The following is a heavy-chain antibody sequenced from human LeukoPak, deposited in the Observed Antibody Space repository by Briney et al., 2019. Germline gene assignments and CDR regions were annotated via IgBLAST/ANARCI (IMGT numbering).Heavy chain of an antibody. CDR2: ISGSGGST. CDR1: GFTFSSYA. D-gene: IGHD5-18*01. V-gene: IGHV3-23*01. CDR3: VRGYSYGWFDP. J-gene: IGHJ5*02. Sequence: GGSLRLSCAASGFTFSSYAMSWVRQDPGKGLEWVSAISGSGGSTYYADSVKGRFTISRDNSKNTLYLQMNSLRAEDTAVYYCVRGYSYGWFDPWGQGTLVTVSS.